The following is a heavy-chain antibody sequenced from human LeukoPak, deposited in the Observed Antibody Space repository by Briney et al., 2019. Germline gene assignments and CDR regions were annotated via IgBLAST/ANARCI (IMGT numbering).Heavy chain of an antibody. CDR1: GFTFSSYW. CDR2: IKQDGSEK. J-gene: IGHJ6*02. V-gene: IGHV3-7*01. CDR3: ARVMLRYCSSTSCSRLYYYYYGMDV. D-gene: IGHD2-2*01. Sequence: GGSLRLSCAASGFTFSSYWMSWVRQAPGKGLEWVANIKQDGSEKYYVDSVKGRFTISRDNAKNSLYLQMNSLRAEDTAVYYCARVMLRYCSSTSCSRLYYYYYGMDVWGQGTTVTVSS.